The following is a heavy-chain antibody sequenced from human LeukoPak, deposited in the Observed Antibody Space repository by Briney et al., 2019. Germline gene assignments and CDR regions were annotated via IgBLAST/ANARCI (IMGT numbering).Heavy chain of an antibody. J-gene: IGHJ4*02. D-gene: IGHD2-2*01. CDR1: GFTFSSYA. CDR3: AKGDVVVPAAARRYYFDY. V-gene: IGHV3-23*01. Sequence: PGGSLRLSCAASGFTFSSYAMSWVRQAPGKGLEWVSAISGSGGSTYYADSVKGWFTISRDNSKNTLYLQMNSLRAEDTAVYYCAKGDVVVPAAARRYYFDYWGQGTLVTVSS. CDR2: ISGSGGST.